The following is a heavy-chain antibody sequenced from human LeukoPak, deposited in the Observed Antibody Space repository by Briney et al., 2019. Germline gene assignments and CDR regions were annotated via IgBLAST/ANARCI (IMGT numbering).Heavy chain of an antibody. CDR2: IYHSGST. V-gene: IGHV4-38-2*02. Sequence: SETLSLTCAVSGYSISSGYYWGWIRQPPGKGLEWIGSIYHSGSTYYNPPLKSRVTISVDTSKNQFSLKLSSVTAADTAVYYCARESEFDYWGQGTLVTVSS. CDR3: ARESEFDY. J-gene: IGHJ4*02. CDR1: GYSISSGYY.